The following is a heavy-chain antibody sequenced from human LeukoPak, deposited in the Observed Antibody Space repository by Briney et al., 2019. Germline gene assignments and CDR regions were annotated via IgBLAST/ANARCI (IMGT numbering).Heavy chain of an antibody. CDR3: ARGTTVTTVGFDY. CDR2: IYSGGST. D-gene: IGHD4-11*01. J-gene: IGHJ4*02. CDR1: GFTVSSNY. V-gene: IGHV3-66*01. Sequence: GGSLRLSCAASGFTVSSNYMSWVRQAPGKGLEWVSVIYSGGSTYYADSVKGRFTISRDNSKNTLYLQMNSLRAEDTAVYYCARGTTVTTVGFDYWGQGTLVTVSS.